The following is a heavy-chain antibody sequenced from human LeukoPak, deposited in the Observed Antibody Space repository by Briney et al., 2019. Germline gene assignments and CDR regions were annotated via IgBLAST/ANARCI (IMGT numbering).Heavy chain of an antibody. D-gene: IGHD4-17*01. J-gene: IGHJ3*02. CDR3: ARISDYDDAFDI. Sequence: SETLSLTCAVYGGSFSGYYWSWIRQPPGKGLEWIGEINHSGSTNYNPSLKSRVTISVDTSKNQFSLKLSSVTAADTAVYYCARISDYDDAFDIWGQGTMVTVSS. V-gene: IGHV4-34*01. CDR2: INHSGST. CDR1: GGSFSGYY.